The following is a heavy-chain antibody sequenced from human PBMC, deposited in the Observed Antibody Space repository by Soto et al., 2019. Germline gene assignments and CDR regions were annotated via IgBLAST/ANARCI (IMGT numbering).Heavy chain of an antibody. J-gene: IGHJ3*02. V-gene: IGHV3-7*01. CDR1: GFTFSSYW. CDR2: IKQDGSEK. Sequence: GGSLRLSCAASGFTFSSYWMSWVRQAPGKGLEWVANIKQDGSEKYYVDSVKGRFTISRDNAKNSLYLQMNSLRAEDTAVYYCARAPLTLQGRAFDIWGQGTMVTVSS. CDR3: ARAPLTLQGRAFDI. D-gene: IGHD4-4*01.